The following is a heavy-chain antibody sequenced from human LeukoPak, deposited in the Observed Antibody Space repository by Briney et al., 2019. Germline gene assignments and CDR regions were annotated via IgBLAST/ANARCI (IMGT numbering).Heavy chain of an antibody. D-gene: IGHD4-17*01. CDR2: ISGSGGST. J-gene: IGHJ4*02. CDR3: AKDRKPTVTTFIDLDY. V-gene: IGHV3-23*01. Sequence: GGSLRLSCEASGVTFSSYVMSWVRQAPGKGPEWVSGISGSGGSTYYADSVKGRFTISRDNSKNTLYLQMNSLRAEDTAVYYCAKDRKPTVTTFIDLDYWGQGTLVTVSS. CDR1: GVTFSSYV.